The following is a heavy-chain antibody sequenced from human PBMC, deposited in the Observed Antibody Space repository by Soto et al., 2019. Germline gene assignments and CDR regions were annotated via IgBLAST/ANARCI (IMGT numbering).Heavy chain of an antibody. CDR1: GFTFSSYW. J-gene: IGHJ4*02. D-gene: IGHD2-21*02. CDR3: VRAPRKSVEYCGGDCFLNYDS. CDR2: IKEDGSEK. Sequence: HPGGSLRLSCVVSGFTFSSYWMGWVRQTPGKGLQWVANIKEDGSEKYYVGSVKGRCTISRDNTENSLFLHLNSLTAEDTAVYYCVRAPRKSVEYCGGDCFLNYDSWGQGTLVTVSS. V-gene: IGHV3-7*03.